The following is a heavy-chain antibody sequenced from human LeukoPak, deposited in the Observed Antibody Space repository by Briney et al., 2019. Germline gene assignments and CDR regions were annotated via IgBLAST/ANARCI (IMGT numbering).Heavy chain of an antibody. Sequence: GGSLRLSCAASGFTFSTYAMSWVRQAPGKGLEWVAVISYDGSNKYYADSVKGRFTISRDNSNNTLYLQMNSLRADDTAIYYCARRRIVGSTDDAFDIWGQGTMVTLSS. CDR3: ARRRIVGSTDDAFDI. CDR2: ISYDGSNK. CDR1: GFTFSTYA. D-gene: IGHD1-26*01. J-gene: IGHJ3*02. V-gene: IGHV3-30*04.